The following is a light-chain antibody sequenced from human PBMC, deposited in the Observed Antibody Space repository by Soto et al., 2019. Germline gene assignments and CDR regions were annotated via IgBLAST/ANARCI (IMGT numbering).Light chain of an antibody. Sequence: DIQMTQSPSTLSASVGDRVTITCRASQSISRWLVWYQQKPGKAPKLLIYDASSLQSGVPSRFSGSGSGTEFTRTISSLQPDDLATYYCQQYYDWPRTFGQGTKVDIK. CDR2: DAS. CDR3: QQYYDWPRT. V-gene: IGKV1-5*01. J-gene: IGKJ2*01. CDR1: QSISRW.